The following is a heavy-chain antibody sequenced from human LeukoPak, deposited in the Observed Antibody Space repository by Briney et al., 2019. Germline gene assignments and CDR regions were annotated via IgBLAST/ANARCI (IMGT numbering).Heavy chain of an antibody. CDR1: GFTFSSYS. D-gene: IGHD3-22*01. CDR2: ISSSSSYI. CDR3: ARYYDSSGYYDY. J-gene: IGHJ4*02. Sequence: GGSLRLSCAASGFTFSSYSMNWVRQAPGKGLEWVSSISSSSSYIYYADSVKGRFTISRDNAKNSLYLQMNSLRAEDTAVYYCARYYDSSGYYDYWGRGTLVTVSS. V-gene: IGHV3-21*01.